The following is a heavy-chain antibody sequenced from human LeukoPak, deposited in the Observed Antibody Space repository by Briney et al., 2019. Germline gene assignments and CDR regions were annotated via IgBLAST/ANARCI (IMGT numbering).Heavy chain of an antibody. V-gene: IGHV1-46*01. J-gene: IGHJ4*02. D-gene: IGHD3-16*01. CDR1: GYTFTSYH. CDR3: ARDYVDDRPMIKDY. Sequence: ASVKVSCKASGYTFTSYHMHWVRQAPGQGLEWMGLINLSGGSTTYAQRFQGRVTLPRDTSTSTVYMELSSLRSEDTAVYYCARDYVDDRPMIKDYWGQGTLVTVSS. CDR2: INLSGGST.